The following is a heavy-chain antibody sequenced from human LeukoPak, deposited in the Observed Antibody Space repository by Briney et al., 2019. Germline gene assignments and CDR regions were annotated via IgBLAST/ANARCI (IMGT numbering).Heavy chain of an antibody. Sequence: ASVKVSCKASGYAFTSYDINWVRQATGQGLEWMGWMNPNSGTTGYAQKFQGRVTMTRNTSISTAYMELSSLRSEDTAVYYCARGQSGSYYIDYWGQGTLVTVSS. CDR3: ARGQSGSYYIDY. CDR2: MNPNSGTT. V-gene: IGHV1-8*01. J-gene: IGHJ4*02. D-gene: IGHD1-26*01. CDR1: GYAFTSYD.